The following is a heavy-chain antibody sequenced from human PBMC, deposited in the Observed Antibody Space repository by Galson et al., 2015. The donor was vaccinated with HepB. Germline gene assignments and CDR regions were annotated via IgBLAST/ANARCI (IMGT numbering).Heavy chain of an antibody. J-gene: IGHJ1*01. V-gene: IGHV6-1*01. CDR3: ARAYEYNYCSGGSCYSRKYFQH. CDR1: GDSVSSNSAA. CDR2: TYYRSKWYN. Sequence: CAISGDSVSSNSAAWNWIRQSPSRGLEWLGRTYYRSKWYNDYAVSVKSRITINPDTSKNQFSLKLSSVTAADTAVYYCARAYEYNYCSGGSCYSRKYFQHWGQGTLVTVSS. D-gene: IGHD2-15*01.